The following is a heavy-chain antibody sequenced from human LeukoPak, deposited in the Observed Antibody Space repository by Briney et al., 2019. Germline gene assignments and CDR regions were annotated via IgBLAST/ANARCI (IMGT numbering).Heavy chain of an antibody. CDR2: ISSSGNTI. Sequence: PGGSLRLSCAASGFTFSDYYMSWIRQAPGKGLEWVSYISSSGNTIYYADSVKGRFTISRDNAKNSLYLQMNSLRAEDTAMYYCASRWAPRDWEPDAFDIWGQGTMVTVSS. J-gene: IGHJ3*02. D-gene: IGHD1-14*01. CDR3: ASRWAPRDWEPDAFDI. CDR1: GFTFSDYY. V-gene: IGHV3-11*04.